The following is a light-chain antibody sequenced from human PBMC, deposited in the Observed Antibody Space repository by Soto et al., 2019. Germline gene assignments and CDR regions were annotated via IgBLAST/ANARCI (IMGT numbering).Light chain of an antibody. CDR1: SGHSNYA. CDR3: QTWGTGIPWV. V-gene: IGLV4-69*01. J-gene: IGLJ3*02. Sequence: QLVLTQSPSASASLGASVKLTCTLSSGHSNYAIAWHQQQPEKGPRYLMKLNSDGSHSKGDGIPDRFSGSSSEAARYLTISSLQSEDEADYYCQTWGTGIPWVFGGGTKVTVL. CDR2: LNSDGSH.